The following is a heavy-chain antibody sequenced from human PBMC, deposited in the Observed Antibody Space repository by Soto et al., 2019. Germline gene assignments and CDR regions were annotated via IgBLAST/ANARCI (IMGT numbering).Heavy chain of an antibody. Sequence: PSETLSITCNDSDGPINSSDYYWTRIRQSPGKGLEWIGYLYFNGGTQYNPSLRTPISMSLDTSKKHFSLKMRSVTGADTAVYYCARGISKYSSWYEPHTWFDAWGQGALVTVSS. CDR1: DGPINSSDYY. V-gene: IGHV4-30-4*01. D-gene: IGHD6-13*01. CDR2: LYFNGGT. J-gene: IGHJ5*02. CDR3: ARGISKYSSWYEPHTWFDA.